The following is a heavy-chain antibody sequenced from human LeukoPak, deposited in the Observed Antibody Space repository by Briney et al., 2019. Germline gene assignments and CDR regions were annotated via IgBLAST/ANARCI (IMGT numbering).Heavy chain of an antibody. J-gene: IGHJ3*02. Sequence: SETLSLTCAVSNNFIRIGHYWVWIRQPPGKGLERIGSIYHSGSTYYNPSLKSRLTISLDTSKSHFSLNLSSVTAADTAVYYCARENSQGPFDIWGQRTMVTVSS. D-gene: IGHD4-23*01. CDR3: ARENSQGPFDI. V-gene: IGHV4-38-2*01. CDR2: IYHSGST. CDR1: NNFIRIGHY.